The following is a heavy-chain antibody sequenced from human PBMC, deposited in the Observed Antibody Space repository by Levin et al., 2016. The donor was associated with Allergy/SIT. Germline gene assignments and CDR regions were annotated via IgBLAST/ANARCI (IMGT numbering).Heavy chain of an antibody. D-gene: IGHD2-21*02. V-gene: IGHV5-51*01. J-gene: IGHJ2*01. Sequence: KVSCKGSGYSFTSYWISWVRQMPGKGLEWMGIIYPGDSDTRYSPSFQGQVTISADKSISTAYLQWSSLKASDTAMYYCARRCGGDCYSWYFDLWGRGTLVTVSS. CDR2: IYPGDSDT. CDR3: ARRCGGDCYSWYFDL. CDR1: GYSFTSYW.